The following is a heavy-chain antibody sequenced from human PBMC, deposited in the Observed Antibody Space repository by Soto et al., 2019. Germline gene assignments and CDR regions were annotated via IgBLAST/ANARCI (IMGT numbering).Heavy chain of an antibody. CDR1: GFTFSNFG. CDR3: ARDPGQDEAMDY. Sequence: QVQVVESGGGVVQPGTSLRLSCAASGFTFSNFGMHWVRQAPGKGLEGVAVIWHDGKNKYYADSAKGRFTISRDNSKNTLYRQMNSLRAEDTAVYYCARDPGQDEAMDYWGQGTLVTVSS. CDR2: IWHDGKNK. J-gene: IGHJ4*02. V-gene: IGHV3-33*01.